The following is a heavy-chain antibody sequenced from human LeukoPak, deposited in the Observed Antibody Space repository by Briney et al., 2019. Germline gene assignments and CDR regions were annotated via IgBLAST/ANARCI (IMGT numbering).Heavy chain of an antibody. Sequence: EASVTVSCTASGYTFTGYYMHWVRQAPGQGLEWMGRINPNSGGTNYAQKFQGRVTMTRDTSISTAYMELSRLRSDDTAVYYCARVDDHYYGSGSYDYWGQGTLVTVSS. CDR2: INPNSGGT. CDR3: ARVDDHYYGSGSYDY. J-gene: IGHJ4*02. CDR1: GYTFTGYY. V-gene: IGHV1-2*06. D-gene: IGHD3-10*01.